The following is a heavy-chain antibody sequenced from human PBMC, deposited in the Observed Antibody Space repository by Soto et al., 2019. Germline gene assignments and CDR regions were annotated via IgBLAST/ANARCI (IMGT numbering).Heavy chain of an antibody. J-gene: IGHJ4*02. CDR1: GFSFSAYG. Sequence: GGLRVSGVDSGFSFSAYGMHWVRQAPGKGLEWVALTSHDESKKSYADSVRGRFTISRDNSKKMLYLQMNSLRPEDTAVYYCVKDEGSGSYYVTGHFWGQGTLVTVSP. D-gene: IGHD3-10*01. CDR3: VKDEGSGSYYVTGHF. V-gene: IGHV3-30*18. CDR2: TSHDESKK.